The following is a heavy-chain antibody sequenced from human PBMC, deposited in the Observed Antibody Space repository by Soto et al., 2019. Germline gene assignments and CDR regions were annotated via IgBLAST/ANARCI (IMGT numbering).Heavy chain of an antibody. CDR3: ARGLYCGDECYFAY. Sequence: PSETLSLTCSVFGGSISRNYWSWIRQPAGKGLEWIGRIYKNGTTDYNPSLESRVTTSVDPSKNRISLKLSSATAADTAIYYCARGLYCGDECYFAYWGQGILVTVSS. D-gene: IGHD2-21*01. J-gene: IGHJ4*02. CDR1: GGSISRNY. CDR2: IYKNGTT. V-gene: IGHV4-4*07.